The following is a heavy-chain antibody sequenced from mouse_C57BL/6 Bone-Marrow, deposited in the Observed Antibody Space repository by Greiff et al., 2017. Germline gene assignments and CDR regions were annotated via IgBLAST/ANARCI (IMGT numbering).Heavy chain of an antibody. CDR3: ARSEEGYLAAY. Sequence: QVQLQQPGAELVKPGASVKLSCTASGYTFTSYWMHWVKQRPGQGLEWIGMIHPNSGSTNYNEKFKSKATLTVDKSSSTAYMQLSSLTSEDSAVYYCARSEEGYLAAYWGQGTLVTVSA. V-gene: IGHV1-64*01. CDR2: IHPNSGST. CDR1: GYTFTSYW. J-gene: IGHJ3*01. D-gene: IGHD2-2*01.